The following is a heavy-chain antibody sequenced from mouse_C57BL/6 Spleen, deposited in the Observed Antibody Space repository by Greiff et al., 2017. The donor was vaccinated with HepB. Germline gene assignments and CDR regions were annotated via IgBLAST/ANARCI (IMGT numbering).Heavy chain of an antibody. CDR3: TTDYYGSPHFDD. V-gene: IGHV14-4*01. CDR1: GFNIKDDY. D-gene: IGHD1-1*01. Sequence: VQLQQSGAELVRPGASVKLSCTASGFNIKDDYMHWVKQRPEQGLEWIGWIDPENGDTQYASKFQGKATITADTSSNTAYLQLSSLTSEDTAVYYCTTDYYGSPHFDDWGQGTTLTVSS. J-gene: IGHJ2*01. CDR2: IDPENGDT.